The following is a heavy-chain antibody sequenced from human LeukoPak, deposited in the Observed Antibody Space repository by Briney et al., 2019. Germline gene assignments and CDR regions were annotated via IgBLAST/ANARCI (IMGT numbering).Heavy chain of an antibody. D-gene: IGHD3-9*01. CDR1: GFSVSSNY. V-gene: IGHV3-53*01. CDR2: LYVSGTT. Sequence: PGGSLRLSCAASGFSVSSNYMSWVRQAPGKGLEWISALYVSGTTYYADSVNGRFTISRDNSKDTLYLQMNSLGSQDTAIYYCARDPGTGYPIDYWGQGTLVTVSS. J-gene: IGHJ4*02. CDR3: ARDPGTGYPIDY.